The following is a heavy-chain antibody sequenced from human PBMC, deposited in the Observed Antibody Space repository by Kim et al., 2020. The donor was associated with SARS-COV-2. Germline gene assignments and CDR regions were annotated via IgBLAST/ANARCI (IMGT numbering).Heavy chain of an antibody. V-gene: IGHV4-59*13. CDR1: GGSISSYY. CDR2: IYYSGST. CDR3: ARERAVAGTGGYYYGMDV. D-gene: IGHD6-19*01. J-gene: IGHJ6*01. Sequence: SETLSLTCTVSGGSISSYYWSWIRQPPGKGLEWIGYIYYSGSTNYNPSLKSRVTISVDTSKNQFSLKLSSVTAADTAVYYCARERAVAGTGGYYYGMDV.